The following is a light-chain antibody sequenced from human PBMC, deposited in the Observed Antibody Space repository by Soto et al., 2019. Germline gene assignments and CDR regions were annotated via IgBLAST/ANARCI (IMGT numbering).Light chain of an antibody. J-gene: IGKJ1*01. CDR1: QSVSSSY. CDR2: GAS. Sequence: EIVLTQSPGTLSLSPGERATLSCRTSQSVSSSYLAWYQQRPGQAPRLLIYGASSRATGIPDRFSGSGSGTDFTLTISSLEPEDSAVYYCQDSSTSPWPFGQGTKVDIK. CDR3: QDSSTSPWP. V-gene: IGKV3-20*01.